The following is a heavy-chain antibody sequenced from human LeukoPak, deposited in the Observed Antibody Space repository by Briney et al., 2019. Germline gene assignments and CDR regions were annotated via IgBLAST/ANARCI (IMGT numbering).Heavy chain of an antibody. Sequence: GGSLRLSCAASGFTFSNYWMSWVRQAPGKGLEWVANIKRDGREKHYVDSVKGRFTISRDNAKNSLFLQMQSLRAEDTAVYYCARDSWDGDLDYWGQGTLVTVSS. CDR3: ARDSWDGDLDY. CDR1: GFTFSNYW. D-gene: IGHD6-13*01. J-gene: IGHJ4*02. V-gene: IGHV3-7*01. CDR2: IKRDGREK.